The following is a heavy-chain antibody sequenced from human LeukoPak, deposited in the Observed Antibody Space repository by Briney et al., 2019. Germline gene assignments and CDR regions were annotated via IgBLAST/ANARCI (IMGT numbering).Heavy chain of an antibody. CDR1: GGSFSGYY. J-gene: IGHJ4*02. V-gene: IGHV4-59*01. CDR2: IYYSGST. D-gene: IGHD2-15*01. Sequence: SETLSLTCAVYGGSFSGYYWSWIRQPPGKGLEWIGYIYYSGSTNYNPSLKSRVTISVDTSKNQFSLKLRSVTAADTAVYYCARLRKAAAATSGFDYWGQGTLVTVSA. CDR3: ARLRKAAAATSGFDY.